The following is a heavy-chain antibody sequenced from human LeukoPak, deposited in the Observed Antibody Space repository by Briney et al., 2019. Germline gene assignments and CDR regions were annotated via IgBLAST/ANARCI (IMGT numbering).Heavy chain of an antibody. J-gene: IGHJ4*02. CDR1: GGSFSGYY. CDR2: INHSGST. Sequence: PSETLSLTCAVYGGSFSGYYWSWIRQPPGKGLEWIGEINHSGSTNYNPSLKSRVTISVDTSKNQFSLKLSSVTAADTAVYYCASSSAMVTHSFDYWGQGTLVTVSS. D-gene: IGHD5-18*01. V-gene: IGHV4-34*01. CDR3: ASSSAMVTHSFDY.